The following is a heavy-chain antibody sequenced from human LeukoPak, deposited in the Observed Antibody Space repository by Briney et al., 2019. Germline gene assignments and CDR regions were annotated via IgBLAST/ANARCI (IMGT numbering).Heavy chain of an antibody. V-gene: IGHV4-30-4*01. CDR1: GGSISSGDYY. D-gene: IGHD3-22*01. J-gene: IGHJ5*02. CDR2: MYYSGST. Sequence: SQTPSLTCTVSGGSISSGDYYWSWIRQPPGKGLEWIAYMYYSGSTYYNPSLKSRVTMSADTSKNQLYLKMSSVTDADTAVYYCARPYYYDSRIDPWGQGILVTVSS. CDR3: ARPYYYDSRIDP.